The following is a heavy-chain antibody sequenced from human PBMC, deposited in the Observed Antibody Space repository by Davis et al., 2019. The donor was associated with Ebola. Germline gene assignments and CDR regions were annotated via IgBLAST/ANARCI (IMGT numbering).Heavy chain of an antibody. J-gene: IGHJ6*02. V-gene: IGHV1-2*04. Sequence: ASVKVSCKASGYTFTGYYMHWVRQAPGQGLEWMGWINPNSGGTNYAQKFQGWVTMTRDTSISTAYMALGRLRSDDTAVYYCARGNGYCSGGSCYSGYGMDVWGQGTTVTVSS. CDR2: INPNSGGT. CDR3: ARGNGYCSGGSCYSGYGMDV. CDR1: GYTFTGYY. D-gene: IGHD2-15*01.